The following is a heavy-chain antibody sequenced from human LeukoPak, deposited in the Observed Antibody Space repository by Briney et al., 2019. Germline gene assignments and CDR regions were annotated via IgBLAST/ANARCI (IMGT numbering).Heavy chain of an antibody. V-gene: IGHV4-38-2*02. CDR1: GYSISSGYY. D-gene: IGHD1-14*01. CDR3: ARGRPYNVGLPPWFDP. Sequence: PSETLSLTCTVSGYSISSGYYWGWIRQPPGKGLEWIGSIFHSGSTYHNPSLKSRVTISVDTSKNQVSLKLSSVTAADTAVYYCARGRPYNVGLPPWFDPWGQGTLVTVSS. J-gene: IGHJ5*02. CDR2: IFHSGST.